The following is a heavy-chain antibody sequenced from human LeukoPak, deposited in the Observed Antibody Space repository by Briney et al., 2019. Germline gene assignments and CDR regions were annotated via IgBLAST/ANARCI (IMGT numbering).Heavy chain of an antibody. CDR2: IYYSGST. J-gene: IGHJ3*02. CDR3: AREGQQLLRSNAFDI. CDR1: GGSISSGGYY. D-gene: IGHD6-13*01. V-gene: IGHV4-31*03. Sequence: SETLSLTCTVSGGSISSGGYYWSWIRQHPGKGLEWIGYIYYSGSTYYNPSLKSRVTISVDTSKNQFSLKLSSVTAADTAVYYCAREGQQLLRSNAFDIWGQGTMVTVSS.